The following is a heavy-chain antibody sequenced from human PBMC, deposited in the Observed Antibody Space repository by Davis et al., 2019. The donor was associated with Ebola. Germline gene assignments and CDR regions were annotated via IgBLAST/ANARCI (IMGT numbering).Heavy chain of an antibody. Sequence: LRLSCTVSGGSISSGGYSWDWIRQHPGKGLEWIGYIYYSGITYYNPSLRSRVTISVDTSKNQFSLKLSSVTAADTAVYYCARETTTVTTGWFDPWGQGTLVTVSS. CDR2: IYYSGIT. CDR1: GGSISSGGYS. CDR3: ARETTTVTTGWFDP. D-gene: IGHD4-17*01. V-gene: IGHV4-31*03. J-gene: IGHJ5*02.